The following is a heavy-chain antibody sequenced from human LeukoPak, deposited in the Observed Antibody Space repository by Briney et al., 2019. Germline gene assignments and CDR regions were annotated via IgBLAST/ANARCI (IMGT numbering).Heavy chain of an antibody. CDR1: GFTFSSYA. CDR2: ISTSGGSS. V-gene: IGHV3-23*01. J-gene: IGHJ4*02. Sequence: PGGSLILSCAASGFTFSSYAMSWVRQAPGKGLEWVSGISTSGGSSSYADSVKGRFTISRDNPRNTLYMQMNSLRAEDTALYYCAIMHPYYDGSGYWVQWGQGTLVTVSS. CDR3: AIMHPYYDGSGYWVQ. D-gene: IGHD3-22*01.